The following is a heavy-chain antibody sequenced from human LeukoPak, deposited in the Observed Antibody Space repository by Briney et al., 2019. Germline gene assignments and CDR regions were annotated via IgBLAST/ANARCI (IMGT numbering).Heavy chain of an antibody. Sequence: PGGSLRLSCVVSGFTIANHAMHWVRQATGKGLEWVSAIGIAGDTFYPGSVKGRFTISRENAKNSLSLQINSLKAEDTAVYYCVRQQTSHGNFDYWGQGTLVTVSS. V-gene: IGHV3-13*01. J-gene: IGHJ4*02. D-gene: IGHD1-26*01. CDR3: VRQQTSHGNFDY. CDR2: IGIAGDT. CDR1: GFTIANHA.